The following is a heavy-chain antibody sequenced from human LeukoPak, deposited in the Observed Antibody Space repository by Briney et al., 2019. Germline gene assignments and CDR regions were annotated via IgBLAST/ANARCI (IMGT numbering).Heavy chain of an antibody. Sequence: GGSLRLSCAASGFTVSSNYMSWVRQAPGKGLEWVSVIYSGGSTYYADSMKGRFTISRDNSKNTLYLQMNSLRAEDTAVYYCASTLAAAEITFDIWGQGTMVTVSS. J-gene: IGHJ3*02. D-gene: IGHD6-13*01. CDR2: IYSGGST. CDR3: ASTLAAAEITFDI. CDR1: GFTVSSNY. V-gene: IGHV3-53*01.